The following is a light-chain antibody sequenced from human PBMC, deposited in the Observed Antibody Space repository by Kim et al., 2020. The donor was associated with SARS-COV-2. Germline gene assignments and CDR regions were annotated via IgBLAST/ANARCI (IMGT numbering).Light chain of an antibody. V-gene: IGKV1-39*01. CDR3: QQTFSTQYS. J-gene: IGKJ2*03. CDR1: QRVSIN. CDR2: GAS. Sequence: ASGVDRVTNSYVTTQRVSINLNWYQQRPGKAHRLLIYGASTLQSGVPSRFSGSGSETGFTLTISSLQPEDFTIYYCQQTFSTQYSFGQGTKLEI.